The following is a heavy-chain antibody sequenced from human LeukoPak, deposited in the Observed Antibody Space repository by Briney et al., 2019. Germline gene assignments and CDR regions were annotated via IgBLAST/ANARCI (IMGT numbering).Heavy chain of an antibody. Sequence: PSETLSLTCVVSGYSISSGYYWGWIRPPPGKGLEWIGSIYHSGSTYYNPSLKSRVTISVDTSNNQFSLKLSSVIAADTAVYYCARVLAVAGVDYWGQGTLVTVSS. CDR2: IYHSGST. CDR3: ARVLAVAGVDY. CDR1: GYSISSGYY. J-gene: IGHJ4*02. V-gene: IGHV4-38-2*01. D-gene: IGHD6-19*01.